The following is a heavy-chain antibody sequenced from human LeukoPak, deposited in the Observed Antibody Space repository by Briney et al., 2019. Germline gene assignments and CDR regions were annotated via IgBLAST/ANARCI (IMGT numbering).Heavy chain of an antibody. CDR2: IYSCGST. J-gene: IGHJ5*02. CDR1: GFTVSSNY. V-gene: IGHV3-53*01. D-gene: IGHD4-23*01. CDR3: ATFSYAGNAGGSVGP. Sequence: GGSLRLSCAASGFTVSSNYMSWVRQAPGKGLEWVSVIYSCGSTYYADSVKGRFTISRDNSKNTVYLQMNSLRAEDTAVYYCATFSYAGNAGGSVGPWGQGTLVTVSS.